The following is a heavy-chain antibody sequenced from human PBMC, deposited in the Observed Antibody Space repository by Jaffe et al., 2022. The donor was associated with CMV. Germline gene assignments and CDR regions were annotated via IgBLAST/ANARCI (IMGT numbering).Heavy chain of an antibody. CDR1: GFTFGDYI. CDR2: IRSNPYGGTT. Sequence: EVHVVESGGGLVQPGRSLTLSCTASGFTFGDYIVNWVRQAPGKGLEWVGFIRSNPYGGTTEYAASVKGRVTMSRDDSKGIAHLQMNSLKTEDTAVYYCSRLVTKQTYGWSGSIFYHYMDVWGKGTLVTVSS. D-gene: IGHD3-3*01. V-gene: IGHV3-49*04. J-gene: IGHJ6*03. CDR3: SRLVTKQTYGWSGSIFYHYMDV.